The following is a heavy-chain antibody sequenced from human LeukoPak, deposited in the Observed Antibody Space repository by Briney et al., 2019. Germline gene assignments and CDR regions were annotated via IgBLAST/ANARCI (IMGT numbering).Heavy chain of an antibody. CDR2: IYLSGST. Sequence: SETLSLTCTVSGGSISSGSYYWGWIRQPPGKGLEWIGSIYLSGSTYYNPSLKSRVTISVDTSKNQFSLKLSSVTAADTALYYCARVPTVTFFDYWGQGTLVTVSS. CDR1: GGSISSGSYY. V-gene: IGHV4-39*07. CDR3: ARVPTVTFFDY. J-gene: IGHJ4*02. D-gene: IGHD4-17*01.